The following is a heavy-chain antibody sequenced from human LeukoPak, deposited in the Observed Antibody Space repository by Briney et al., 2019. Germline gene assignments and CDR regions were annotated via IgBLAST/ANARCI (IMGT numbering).Heavy chain of an antibody. D-gene: IGHD6-19*01. J-gene: IGHJ4*02. CDR2: IYHSGST. CDR1: GGSISSGGYY. CDR3: ASSPLISSGWLGFDY. V-gene: IGHV4-30-2*02. Sequence: SQTLSLTCTVSGGSISSGGYYWSWIRQPPGKGLEWIGYIYHSGSTYYNPSLKSRVTISVDRSKNQFSLKLSSVTAADSAVYYCASSPLISSGWLGFDYWGQGTLVTVSS.